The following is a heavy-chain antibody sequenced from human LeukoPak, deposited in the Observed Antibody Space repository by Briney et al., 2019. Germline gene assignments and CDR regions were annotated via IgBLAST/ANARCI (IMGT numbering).Heavy chain of an antibody. CDR3: ARHHSGSYSYFDY. CDR1: GGSISSYY. Sequence: PSETLSLTCTVSGGSISSYYWSWIRQPPGEGLEYIGYINYSGSTDYNPSLRSRATISVDTSKNQFSLKLSSVTAADTAVYYCARHHSGSYSYFDYWGQGTLVTVSS. CDR2: INYSGST. J-gene: IGHJ4*02. D-gene: IGHD1-26*01. V-gene: IGHV4-59*08.